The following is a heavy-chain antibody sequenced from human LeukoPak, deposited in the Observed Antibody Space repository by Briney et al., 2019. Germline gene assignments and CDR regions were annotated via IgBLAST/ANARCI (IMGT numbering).Heavy chain of an antibody. CDR1: GFTFSSYE. CDR2: ISSSGSTI. J-gene: IGHJ4*02. D-gene: IGHD2-2*01. V-gene: IGHV3-48*03. Sequence: GGSLRLSCAASGFTFSSYEMNWVRQAPGKGLEWVSYISSSGSTIYYADSVKGRFTISRDNAKNSLYLQMNSLRAEDTAVYYCAKDQFAVVVPAAMAVWGQGTLVTVSS. CDR3: AKDQFAVVVPAAMAV.